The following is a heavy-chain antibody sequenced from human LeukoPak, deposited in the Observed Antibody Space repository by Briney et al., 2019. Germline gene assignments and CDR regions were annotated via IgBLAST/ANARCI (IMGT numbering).Heavy chain of an antibody. V-gene: IGHV3-23*01. Sequence: PGGSLRLSCAASGFTFRSYAMSWVRHAPGKGLEWVSTISGSTISTYYADSVKGRFTISRDNSKNTLYLQINSLRAEGTAVYYCAKEGGKVGATTMDSWGQGTLVTVSS. CDR3: AKEGGKVGATTMDS. J-gene: IGHJ4*02. CDR2: ISGSTIST. D-gene: IGHD1-26*01. CDR1: GFTFRSYA.